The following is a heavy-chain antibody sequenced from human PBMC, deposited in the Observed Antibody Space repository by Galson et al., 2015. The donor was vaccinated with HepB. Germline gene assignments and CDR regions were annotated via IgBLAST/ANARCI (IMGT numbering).Heavy chain of an antibody. CDR2: IYYSGST. CDR1: SGSISSSSYY. Sequence: TLSLTCTVSSGSISSSSYYWGWIRQPPGKGLEWIGSIYYSGSTYYNPSLKSRVTISVDTSKNQFSLKLSSVTAADTAVYYCARGGDSSGGEDWFDPWGQGTLVTVSS. D-gene: IGHD6-19*01. V-gene: IGHV4-39*07. CDR3: ARGGDSSGGEDWFDP. J-gene: IGHJ5*02.